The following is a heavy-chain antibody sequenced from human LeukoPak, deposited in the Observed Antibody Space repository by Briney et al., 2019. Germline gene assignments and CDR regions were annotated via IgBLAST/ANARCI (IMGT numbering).Heavy chain of an antibody. D-gene: IGHD2-2*01. CDR3: ARPSIPSAAASALDI. CDR2: IYYTGST. Sequence: SETLSLTYSVSGGSISTYYWTWIRQPPGKGLEWIGYIYYTGSTNYNPSLKSRATMSVDTSKSQLSLKMTSVTAADTAVYYCARPSIPSAAASALDIWGQGTMVTVSS. CDR1: GGSISTYY. V-gene: IGHV4-59*08. J-gene: IGHJ3*02.